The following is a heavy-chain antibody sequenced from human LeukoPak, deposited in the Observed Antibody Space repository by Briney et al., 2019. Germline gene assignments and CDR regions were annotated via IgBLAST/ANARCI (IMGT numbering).Heavy chain of an antibody. Sequence: GGSLRLSCAASGVMFPSYWMTWVRQAPGKGLEWVANIKQDGSEKYYVDSVKGRFTISRDNAKNSVYLQMNSLRAEDTAVYYCARRHHFGFLDCWGQGTLVTVSS. CDR2: IKQDGSEK. CDR1: GVMFPSYW. CDR3: ARRHHFGFLDC. D-gene: IGHD3-10*01. J-gene: IGHJ4*02. V-gene: IGHV3-7*04.